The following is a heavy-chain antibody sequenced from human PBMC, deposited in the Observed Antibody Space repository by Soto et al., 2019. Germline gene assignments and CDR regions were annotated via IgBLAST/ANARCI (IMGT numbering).Heavy chain of an antibody. D-gene: IGHD1-26*01. CDR2: ISSSSSYT. CDR1: GFTFSDYY. V-gene: IGHV3-11*06. CDR3: ARGTIVGATNWFDP. J-gene: IGHJ5*02. Sequence: ESGGGLVKPGGSLRLSCAASGFTFSDYYMSWIRQAPGKGLEWVSYISSSSSYTNYADSVKGRFTISRDNAKNSLYLQMNSLRAEDTAVYYCARGTIVGATNWFDPWGQGTLVTVSS.